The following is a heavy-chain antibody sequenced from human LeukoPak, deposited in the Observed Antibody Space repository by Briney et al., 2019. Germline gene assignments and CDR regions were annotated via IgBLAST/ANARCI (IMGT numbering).Heavy chain of an antibody. CDR3: AKDARLAY. Sequence: GGSLRLSCAASGFTFSSYAMSWVRHAPGKGLEWVSVISGSSGSTYYADSVKARFTISRDDSKNTLYLQMISLRAEDTAVYYCAKDARLAYWGQGTLVTVSS. CDR2: ISGSSGST. J-gene: IGHJ4*02. V-gene: IGHV3-23*01. CDR1: GFTFSSYA.